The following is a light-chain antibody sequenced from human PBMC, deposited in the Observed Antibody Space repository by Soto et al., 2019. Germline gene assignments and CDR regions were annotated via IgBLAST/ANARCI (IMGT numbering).Light chain of an antibody. CDR3: TSYTTSSTLYV. Sequence: QSALTQPASVSGSPGQSITISCTGTSSDVGSYNLVSWYQHHPGKAPKLMIYAVSNRPSGVSNRFSGSKSGSTASLTISGLQTEDEADYFCTSYTTSSTLYVFGTGTKVTVL. J-gene: IGLJ1*01. CDR1: SSDVGSYNL. CDR2: AVS. V-gene: IGLV2-14*02.